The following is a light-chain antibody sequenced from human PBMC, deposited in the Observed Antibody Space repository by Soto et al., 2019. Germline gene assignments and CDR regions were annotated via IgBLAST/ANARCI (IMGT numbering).Light chain of an antibody. CDR3: QQSYRTPLT. V-gene: IGKV1-39*01. Sequence: DIQMTQSPSSLSASVGDRVIITCRASQTISSHLNWYQQKPGKAPKLLIYAASSLQSGVPSRFSGRGSGTDFTLTISSLQPEDFATYYCQQSYRTPLTFGGGTKVEIK. J-gene: IGKJ4*01. CDR2: AAS. CDR1: QTISSH.